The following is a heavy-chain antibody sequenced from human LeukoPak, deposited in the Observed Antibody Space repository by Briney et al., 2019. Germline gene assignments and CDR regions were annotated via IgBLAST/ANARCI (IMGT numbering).Heavy chain of an antibody. J-gene: IGHJ4*02. CDR1: GFTFSSFD. D-gene: IGHD1-14*01. V-gene: IGHV3-33*06. CDR2: IWYDGSNK. Sequence: QSGGSLRLSCVASGFTFSSFDMPWVRQAPGKGLEWVAIIWYDGSNKYYADSVKGRFTISRDNSKNTLYLQMNSLRAEDTAVYYCAKDGPDPPTRATRYYFDYWGQGTLVTVSS. CDR3: AKDGPDPPTRATRYYFDY.